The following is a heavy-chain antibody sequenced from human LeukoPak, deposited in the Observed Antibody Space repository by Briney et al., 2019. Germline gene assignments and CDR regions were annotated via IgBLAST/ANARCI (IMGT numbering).Heavy chain of an antibody. J-gene: IGHJ5*02. D-gene: IGHD2-2*01. CDR2: IYHSGSA. Sequence: SETLSLTCGVSGYSISSGYQWAWIRQSPGKGLGWIGSIYHSGSAHYNPSLKSRVTISVETSKNQFSLSMYSVTAADTAVYYCARDPRWLTPDCTSTSCYENYFDPWGEGTLVTVSS. V-gene: IGHV4-38-2*02. CDR3: ARDPRWLTPDCTSTSCYENYFDP. CDR1: GYSISSGYQ.